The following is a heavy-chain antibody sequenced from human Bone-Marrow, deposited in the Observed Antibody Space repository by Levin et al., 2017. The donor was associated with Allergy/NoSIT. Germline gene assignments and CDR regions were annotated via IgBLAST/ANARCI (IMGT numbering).Heavy chain of an antibody. J-gene: IGHJ3*01. V-gene: IGHV3-23*01. D-gene: IGHD7-27*01. CDR1: GFEFRAFV. CDR3: AKDAPGRDHPHAYDF. Sequence: PGGSLRLSCTASGFEFRAFVMNWVRQAPGKGLEWVSSISADGSDTYYRDLLKGRSIISRDNSKNTVFLRMTMLRPEDTAIYYCAKDAPGRDHPHAYDFWGLGTAVSVSS. CDR2: ISADGSDT.